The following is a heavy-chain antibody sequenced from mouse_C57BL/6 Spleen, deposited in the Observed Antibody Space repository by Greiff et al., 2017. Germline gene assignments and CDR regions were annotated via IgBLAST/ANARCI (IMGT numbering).Heavy chain of an antibody. V-gene: IGHV14-1*01. J-gene: IGHJ4*01. D-gene: IGHD4-1*01. CDR2: IDPEDGDT. Sequence: VQLQQSGAELVRPGASVKLSCTASGFNIKDYYMHWLKPRPEQGLEWIGRIDPEDGDTEYAPKFQGKATMTADTSSNTAYLQLSSLTSEDTAVYYCTLTGNYAMDYWGKGTSVTGSS. CDR1: GFNIKDYY. CDR3: TLTGNYAMDY.